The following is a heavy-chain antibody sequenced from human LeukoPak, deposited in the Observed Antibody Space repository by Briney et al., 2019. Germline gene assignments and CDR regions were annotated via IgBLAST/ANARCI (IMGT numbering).Heavy chain of an antibody. CDR2: IYTSGST. CDR3: ARIAMVAATQWFDP. V-gene: IGHV4-61*02. J-gene: IGHJ5*02. CDR1: GGSISSGSYY. D-gene: IGHD2-15*01. Sequence: SQTLSLTCTVSGGSISSGSYYWSWTRQPAGKGLEWIGRIYTSGSTNYNPSLKSRVTISVDTSKNQFSLKLSSVTAADTAVYYCARIAMVAATQWFDPWGQGTLVTVSS.